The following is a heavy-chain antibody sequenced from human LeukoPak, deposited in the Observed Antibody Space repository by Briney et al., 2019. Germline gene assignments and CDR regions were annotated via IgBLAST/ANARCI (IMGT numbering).Heavy chain of an antibody. Sequence: SETLSLTCTVSGGSISSSSYYWGWVRQPPGKGLEWIGSIYYSGSTYYNPSLKSRVTISVDTSKNQFSLKLSSVTAADTAVYYCARVEGFDPWGQGTLVTVSS. CDR2: IYYSGST. CDR1: GGSISSSSYY. V-gene: IGHV4-39*01. J-gene: IGHJ5*02. CDR3: ARVEGFDP.